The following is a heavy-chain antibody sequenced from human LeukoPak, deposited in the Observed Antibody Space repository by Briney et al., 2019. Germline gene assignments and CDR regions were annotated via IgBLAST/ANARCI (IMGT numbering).Heavy chain of an antibody. J-gene: IGHJ3*01. Sequence: GGSLRLSCAASAFTFGNYWMSWVRQTPGKGPEWVANMDQGGSEKYYVDSVKGRFTISRDNAKNSLYLLMDSLRAEATAVYYCAREARATFDVWGQGTVVIVSS. CDR2: MDQGGSEK. V-gene: IGHV3-7*01. CDR1: AFTFGNYW. CDR3: AREARATFDV. D-gene: IGHD5-12*01.